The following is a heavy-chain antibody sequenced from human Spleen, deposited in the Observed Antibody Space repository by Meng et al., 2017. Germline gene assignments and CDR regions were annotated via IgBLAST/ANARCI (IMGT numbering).Heavy chain of an antibody. D-gene: IGHD1-1*01. Sequence: SETLSLTCAVSGYSITGSYNWGWIRQSPGKGLEWIGRIYTSRSTNYNPSLKSRVTMSVDTTKNQFTLKLSSVTAAGTAVYYCAGGALIWNDEPGGSAFDIWGQGTMVTVSS. CDR2: IYTSRST. J-gene: IGHJ3*02. V-gene: IGHV4-38-2*01. CDR3: AGGALIWNDEPGGSAFDI. CDR1: GYSITGSYN.